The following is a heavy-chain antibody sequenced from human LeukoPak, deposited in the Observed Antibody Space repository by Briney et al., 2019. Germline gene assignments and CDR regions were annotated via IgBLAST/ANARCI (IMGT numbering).Heavy chain of an antibody. V-gene: IGHV4-4*02. CDR2: IYHSGST. CDR1: GGSISSSNW. J-gene: IGHJ4*02. D-gene: IGHD3-10*01. CDR3: ARRSFGYYYGSGSIGY. Sequence: PSGTLSLTCAVSGGSISSSNWWSWVRQPPGKGLEWIGEIYHSGSTNYNPSLKSRVTISVDTSKNQFSLKLSSVTAADTAVYYCARRSFGYYYGSGSIGYWGQGTLVTVSS.